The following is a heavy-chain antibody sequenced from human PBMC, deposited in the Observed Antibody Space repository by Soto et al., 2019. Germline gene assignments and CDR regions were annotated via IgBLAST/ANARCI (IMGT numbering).Heavy chain of an antibody. CDR3: ASHSNVAAATYYFDY. Sequence: SETLSLTCTVSGGSISSSSYYWGWIRQPPGKGLEWIGSIYYSGSTYYNPSLKSRVTISVDTSKNQFSLKLSSVTAADTAVYYCASHSNVAAATYYFDYWGQGTLVTVSS. D-gene: IGHD6-25*01. V-gene: IGHV4-39*01. CDR1: GGSISSSSYY. CDR2: IYYSGST. J-gene: IGHJ4*02.